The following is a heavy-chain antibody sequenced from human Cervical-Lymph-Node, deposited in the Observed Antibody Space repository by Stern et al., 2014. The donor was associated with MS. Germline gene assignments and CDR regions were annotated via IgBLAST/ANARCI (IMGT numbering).Heavy chain of an antibody. V-gene: IGHV5-51*01. Sequence: EVQLEESGPEVKRPGESLKISCQASGYTFTSYWIGWVRQMPGKGLEWIAIIFPGGSDIRYSPSFQGQVTISADKSSSTAYLQWNNLKASYTAIYYCARQRYFDYWGQGTLVTVSS. CDR2: IFPGGSDI. CDR1: GYTFTSYW. CDR3: ARQRYFDY. J-gene: IGHJ4*02.